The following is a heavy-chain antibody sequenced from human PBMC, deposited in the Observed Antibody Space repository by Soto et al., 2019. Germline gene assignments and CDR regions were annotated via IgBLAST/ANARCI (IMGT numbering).Heavy chain of an antibody. V-gene: IGHV4-59*08. CDR3: ARTVLGPDLLADSFVDYYYYMDV. CDR1: GGSISNFY. D-gene: IGHD3-9*01. Sequence: TLSLTCTVSGGSISNFYWSWIRQPPGKGLEWIGYVYYTGSTSYNPSLKRRVTFSADSSRGQFSLRLNSVTAADTAVYYCARTVLGPDLLADSFVDYYYYMDVWGQGPTVTVSS. J-gene: IGHJ6*03. CDR2: VYYTGST.